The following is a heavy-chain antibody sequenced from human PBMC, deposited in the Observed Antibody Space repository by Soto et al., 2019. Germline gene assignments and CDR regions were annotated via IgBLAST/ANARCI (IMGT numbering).Heavy chain of an antibody. Sequence: EVQLVESGGGLVQPGGPLRLSCAASGFTFSTYWMHWVRQAPGKGLVWVSRINSDGSSTNYADSVKGRFTISRDNAENTLYLEINNLRAEDTAVYYCARDYYTRLGHCSGGGCPLDYWGQGTLVTVSS. CDR1: GFTFSTYW. CDR3: ARDYYTRLGHCSGGGCPLDY. CDR2: INSDGSST. D-gene: IGHD2-15*01. V-gene: IGHV3-74*01. J-gene: IGHJ4*02.